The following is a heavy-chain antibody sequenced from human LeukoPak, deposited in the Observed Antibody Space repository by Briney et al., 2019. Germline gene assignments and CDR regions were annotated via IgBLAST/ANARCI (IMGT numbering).Heavy chain of an antibody. CDR3: ARLTYYYDSSGYTITYYFDY. J-gene: IGHJ4*02. CDR1: GGSISSSSYY. D-gene: IGHD3-22*01. Sequence: SETLSLTCTVSGGSISSSSYYWGWIRQPPGKGLEWIGSIYYSGSTYYNPSLKSRVTISVDTSKNQFSLKLSSVTAADTAVYYCARLTYYYDSSGYTITYYFDYWGQGTLVTVSS. V-gene: IGHV4-39*01. CDR2: IYYSGST.